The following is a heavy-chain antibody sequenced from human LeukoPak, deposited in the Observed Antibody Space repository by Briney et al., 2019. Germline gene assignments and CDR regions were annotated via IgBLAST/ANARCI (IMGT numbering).Heavy chain of an antibody. J-gene: IGHJ6*03. D-gene: IGHD6-6*01. CDR1: GGSISGGY. V-gene: IGHV4-4*09. CDR3: ARSARSIAALSSYYYYYMDV. CDR2: VYTSGST. Sequence: SETLSLTCTVSGGSISGGYWSWIRQPPGRGLEWIGYVYTSGSTNYNPSLKSRVTISVDTSKNQFSLKLSSVTAADTAVYYCARSARSIAALSSYYYYYMDVWGKGTTVTVSS.